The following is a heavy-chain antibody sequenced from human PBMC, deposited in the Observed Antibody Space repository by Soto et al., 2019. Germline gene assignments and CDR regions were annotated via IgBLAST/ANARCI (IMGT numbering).Heavy chain of an antibody. Sequence: PGGSLRLSCAASGFTFSSNWMSWVRQAPGKGLEWVGFIRSKAYGGTTEYAASVKGRFTISRDDSKSIAYLQMNSLKTEDTAVYDCTRYDLYYYGMDVWGQGTTVTVSS. CDR2: IRSKAYGGTT. CDR3: TRYDLYYYGMDV. V-gene: IGHV3-49*04. J-gene: IGHJ6*02. CDR1: GFTFSSNW. D-gene: IGHD1-1*01.